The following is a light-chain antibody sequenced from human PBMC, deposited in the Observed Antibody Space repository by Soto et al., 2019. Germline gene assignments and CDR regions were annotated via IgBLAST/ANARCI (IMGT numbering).Light chain of an antibody. CDR2: AAS. Sequence: IQMTQSPSSLSASVGDRVTITCRASQGISNYLAWYQQKPGTVPKLLISAASTLQTGVPSRFSGGGSGTDSTLTISSLQPEDVATYYCQKYNSAPWTFGQGTKVDI. J-gene: IGKJ1*01. CDR1: QGISNY. V-gene: IGKV1-27*01. CDR3: QKYNSAPWT.